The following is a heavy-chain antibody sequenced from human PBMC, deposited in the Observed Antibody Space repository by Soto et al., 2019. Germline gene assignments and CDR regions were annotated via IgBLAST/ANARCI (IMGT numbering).Heavy chain of an antibody. Sequence: QVHLQESGPGLVKPSETLSLTCTVSGDSISTDYWSWIRQSPGKGLEWIGFIYYGGSTNYNPSLKSRVTKSVGTPKNQFSLKLSSVTAADTAVYYCAKNWNWGSLVHWGQGTLVTVSS. CDR2: IYYGGST. J-gene: IGHJ4*02. CDR3: AKNWNWGSLVH. CDR1: GDSISTDY. D-gene: IGHD7-27*01. V-gene: IGHV4-59*08.